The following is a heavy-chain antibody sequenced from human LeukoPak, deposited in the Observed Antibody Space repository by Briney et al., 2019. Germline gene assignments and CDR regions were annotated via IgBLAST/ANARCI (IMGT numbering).Heavy chain of an antibody. CDR1: GFTFSTYS. CDR3: ARARDYGDYPPDY. D-gene: IGHD4-17*01. Sequence: GGSLRLPCAASGFTFSTYSMNWVRQAPGKGLEWVSYIGGSGTTIYYADSVKGRFTISRDNGKKLLYLQMSSLRAEDTAVYYCARARDYGDYPPDYWGQGTLVTVSS. V-gene: IGHV3-48*01. J-gene: IGHJ4*02. CDR2: IGGSGTTI.